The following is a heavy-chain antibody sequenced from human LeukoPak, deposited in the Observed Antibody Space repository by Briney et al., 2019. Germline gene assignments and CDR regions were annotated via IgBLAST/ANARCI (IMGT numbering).Heavy chain of an antibody. CDR3: ARGVSSSWYASRQAKWFDP. V-gene: IGHV1-8*01. J-gene: IGHJ5*02. Sequence: ASVKVSCKASGYTFTSYDINWVRQATGQGLEWMGWMNPNSGNTGYAQKFQGRVTMTRNTSISTAYMELSSLRSEDTAVYYCARGVSSSWYASRQAKWFDPWGQGTLVTVSS. D-gene: IGHD6-13*01. CDR1: GYTFTSYD. CDR2: MNPNSGNT.